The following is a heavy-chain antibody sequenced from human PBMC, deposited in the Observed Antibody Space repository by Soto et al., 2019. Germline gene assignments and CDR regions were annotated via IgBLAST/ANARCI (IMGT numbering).Heavy chain of an antibody. J-gene: IGHJ5*02. CDR2: ISWNSGSI. CDR1: GFTFDDYA. Sequence: EVQLVESGGGLVQPGRSLRLSCAASGFTFDDYAMHWVRQAPGKGLEWVSGISWNSGSIGYADCVKGRFTISRDNAKNSLYLQMNSLRAEDTALYYCAKDKDYYGSGSSAFDPWGQGTLVTVSS. V-gene: IGHV3-9*01. D-gene: IGHD3-10*01. CDR3: AKDKDYYGSGSSAFDP.